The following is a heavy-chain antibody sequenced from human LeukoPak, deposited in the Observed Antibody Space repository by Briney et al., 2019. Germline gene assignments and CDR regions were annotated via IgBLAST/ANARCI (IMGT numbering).Heavy chain of an antibody. CDR3: AFSSSWYGGAFDI. Sequence: ASVKVSCKASGYTLTGYYMHWVRQAPGQGLEWMGRINPNSGGTNYAQKFQGRVTMTRDTSISTAYMELSRLRSDDTAVYYCAFSSSWYGGAFDIWGQGTMVTVSS. CDR1: GYTLTGYY. CDR2: INPNSGGT. D-gene: IGHD6-13*01. V-gene: IGHV1-2*06. J-gene: IGHJ3*02.